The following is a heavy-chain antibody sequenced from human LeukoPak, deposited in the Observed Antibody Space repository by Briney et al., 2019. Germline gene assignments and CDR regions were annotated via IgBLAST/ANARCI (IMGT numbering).Heavy chain of an antibody. J-gene: IGHJ4*02. CDR3: AREGNCSGVSCCSFEY. D-gene: IGHD2-15*01. CDR1: GYTFTFYY. V-gene: IGHV1-46*01. CDR2: INPSGGST. Sequence: ASVKVSCKASGYTFTFYYIHWVRQAPGQGLEWMGIINPSGGSTNYAQKFQGRATMTRDMSTSTVYMELSSMRSEDTAVYFCAREGNCSGVSCCSFEYWGQGSLVTVSS.